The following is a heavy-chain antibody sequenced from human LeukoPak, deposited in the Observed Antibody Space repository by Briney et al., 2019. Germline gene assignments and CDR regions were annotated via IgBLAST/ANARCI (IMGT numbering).Heavy chain of an antibody. CDR1: GGSISSGGYY. D-gene: IGHD6-19*01. CDR2: IYHSGST. V-gene: IGHV4-30-2*01. Sequence: DPSETLSLTCTVSGGSISSGGYYWSWIRQPPGKGLEWIGYIYHSGSTYYNPSLKSRVTISVDTSKNQFSLKLSSVTAADTAVYYCARGYSSGWLGYFDYWGQGTLVTVSS. CDR3: ARGYSSGWLGYFDY. J-gene: IGHJ4*02.